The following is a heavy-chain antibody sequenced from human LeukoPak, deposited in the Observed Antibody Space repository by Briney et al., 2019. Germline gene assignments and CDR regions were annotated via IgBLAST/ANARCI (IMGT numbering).Heavy chain of an antibody. CDR1: GFTFSSYA. D-gene: IGHD3-10*01. CDR2: ISGSGGST. Sequence: GGSLRLSCAASGFTFSSYAMSWVRQAPGKGLEWVSAISGSGGSTYYADSVKGRFTISRDNSKNTLYLQMNSLRAEDTAVYYCATFWGSGSYYYYYMDVWCKGTTVTVSS. V-gene: IGHV3-23*01. J-gene: IGHJ6*03. CDR3: ATFWGSGSYYYYYMDV.